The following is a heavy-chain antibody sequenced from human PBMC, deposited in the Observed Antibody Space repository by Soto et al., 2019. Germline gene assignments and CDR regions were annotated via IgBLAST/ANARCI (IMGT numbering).Heavy chain of an antibody. D-gene: IGHD2-15*01. J-gene: IGHJ6*02. CDR3: ARDIVVVVAATGRFNYYYYGMDV. CDR1: GFTFIRYW. V-gene: IGHV3-7*01. Sequence: GGSLRLSCAASGFTFIRYWMSWVRQAPGKGLEWVANIKQDGSEKYYVDSVKGRFTISRDNAKNSLYLQMNSLRAEDTAVYYCARDIVVVVAATGRFNYYYYGMDVWGQGTTVTVSS. CDR2: IKQDGSEK.